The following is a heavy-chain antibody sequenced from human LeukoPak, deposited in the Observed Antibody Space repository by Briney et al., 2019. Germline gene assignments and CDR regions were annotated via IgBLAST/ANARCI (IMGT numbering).Heavy chain of an antibody. CDR1: GFTFENYW. J-gene: IGHJ4*02. V-gene: IGHV3-7*01. CDR2: IKQDGSLE. D-gene: IGHD2-21*01. CDR3: ARWTGVIDS. Sequence: GGSLRLSCVASGFTFENYWMHWVRQAPGKGPEWVANIKQDGSLEHYMDSVKGRFTISRDNAKNSLLLQMDSLRAEDTAVYYCARWTGVIDSWGQGTLVTVSS.